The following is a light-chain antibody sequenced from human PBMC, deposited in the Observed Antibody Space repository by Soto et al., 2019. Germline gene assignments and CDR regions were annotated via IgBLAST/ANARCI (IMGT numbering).Light chain of an antibody. Sequence: EIVLTQSPATLSLSPGERATHSCRASQSVSSYLAWYQQKPGQAPRLLIYDASNRATGIPARFSGSGSGTDFTLTISSLEPEDFAVYYCQQRSNWPGTFGQGTKVDI. CDR3: QQRSNWPGT. CDR1: QSVSSY. J-gene: IGKJ1*01. V-gene: IGKV3-11*01. CDR2: DAS.